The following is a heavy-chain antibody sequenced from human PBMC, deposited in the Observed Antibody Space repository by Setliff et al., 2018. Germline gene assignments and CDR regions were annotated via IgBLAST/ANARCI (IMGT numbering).Heavy chain of an antibody. J-gene: IGHJ6*02. Sequence: PSETLSLTCTVSGGSVSPYFWSWIRQPPGKGLQWIGYIYHNGNTNFNPSLKGRVNMSIDTSKNQFALNLKSVTAADTAVYYCARDRTAYSYGLDVWGQGTTVTVS. D-gene: IGHD5-18*01. CDR3: ARDRTAYSYGLDV. CDR2: IYHNGNT. CDR1: GGSVSPYF. V-gene: IGHV4-59*02.